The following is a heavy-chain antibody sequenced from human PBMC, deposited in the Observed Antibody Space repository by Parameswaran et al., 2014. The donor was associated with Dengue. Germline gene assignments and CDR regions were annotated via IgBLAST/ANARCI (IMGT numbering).Heavy chain of an antibody. CDR2: IIPIFGTA. Sequence: SWVRQAPGQGLEWMGGIIPIFGTANYAQKFQGRVTITADESTSTAYMELSSLRSEDTAVYYCARGDDIVATIRQQWLVYGMDVWGQGTTVTVSS. D-gene: IGHD5-12*01. CDR3: ARGDDIVATIRQQWLVYGMDV. J-gene: IGHJ6*02. V-gene: IGHV1-69*01.